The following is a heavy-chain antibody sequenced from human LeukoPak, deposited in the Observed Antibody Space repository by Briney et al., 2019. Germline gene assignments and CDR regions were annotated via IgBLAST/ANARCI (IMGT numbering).Heavy chain of an antibody. CDR2: INPNSGGT. Sequence: ASVKVSCKASGYTFTGYYMHWVRQAPGQGLEGMGWINPNSGGTNYAQKFQGRVTMTRDTSISTAYMELSRLRSDDTAVYYCARSTLWELQADYWGQGTLVTVSS. V-gene: IGHV1-2*02. CDR1: GYTFTGYY. CDR3: ARSTLWELQADY. J-gene: IGHJ4*02. D-gene: IGHD1-26*01.